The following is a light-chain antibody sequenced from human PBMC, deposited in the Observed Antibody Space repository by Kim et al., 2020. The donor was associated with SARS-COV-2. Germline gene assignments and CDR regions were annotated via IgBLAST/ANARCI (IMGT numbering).Light chain of an antibody. V-gene: IGKV1-5*03. CDR3: QQYNSYPLT. CDR1: QSISSW. CDR2: KAS. Sequence: DIQMTQSPSTLSASVGDRVTITCRASQSISSWLAWYQQKPGKTPNLLIYKASSLETRVPSRFSGSGSGTEFTLTISSLQPDDFATYYCQQYNSYPLTFVQGTKVDIK. J-gene: IGKJ1*01.